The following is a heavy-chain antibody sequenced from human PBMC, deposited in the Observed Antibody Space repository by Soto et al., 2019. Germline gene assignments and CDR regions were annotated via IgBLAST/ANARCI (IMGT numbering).Heavy chain of an antibody. D-gene: IGHD3-3*01. CDR1: GYTFTSYG. CDR2: ISAYNGNT. CDR3: AILPAKDYDFWSGYYTGSVGWFDP. V-gene: IGHV1-18*01. Sequence: QVQLVQSGAEVKKPGASVKVSCKASGYTFTSYGISWVRQAPGQGLEWMGWISAYNGNTNYAQKLQGRVTMTTDTSASTAYMELRSLRADDTALYYCAILPAKDYDFWSGYYTGSVGWFDPCCQATLVPVSS. J-gene: IGHJ5*02.